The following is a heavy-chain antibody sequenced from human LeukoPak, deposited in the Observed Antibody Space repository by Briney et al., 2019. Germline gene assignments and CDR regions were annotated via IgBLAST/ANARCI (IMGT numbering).Heavy chain of an antibody. CDR2: INLGDSDT. J-gene: IGHJ5*02. V-gene: IGHV5-51*01. Sequence: GEFLQITCEVSGHRFTNHWIGWVRQMPGKGLEWMGIINLGDSDTKYSPSFQGQVTISLDKSISTAYLQWRSLKASDTAMYYCARRPYSGSPNWFDPWGQGTLVTVSS. CDR1: GHRFTNHW. D-gene: IGHD1-26*01. CDR3: ARRPYSGSPNWFDP.